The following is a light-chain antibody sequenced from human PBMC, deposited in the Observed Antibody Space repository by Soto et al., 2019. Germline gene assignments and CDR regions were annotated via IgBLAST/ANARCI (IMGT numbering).Light chain of an antibody. CDR3: QQYNKWPLT. J-gene: IGKJ4*01. V-gene: IGKV3-15*01. Sequence: EVGLTQFPATLSVSAGENTTLSCMATESVSTNLAWYQQKPGQASRLLIHGASIRATGIPARFSASASGTEYTLTISGLQSEDFAVYYCQQYNKWPLTFGGGTKVDI. CDR1: ESVSTN. CDR2: GAS.